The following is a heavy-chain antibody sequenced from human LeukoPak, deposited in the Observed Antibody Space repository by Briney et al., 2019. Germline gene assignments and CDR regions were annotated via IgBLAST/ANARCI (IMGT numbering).Heavy chain of an antibody. D-gene: IGHD5-24*01. V-gene: IGHV3-21*01. Sequence: GGSLRLSCAASGFTFNSYSMNWVRQAPGKGLEWVSSISSASSYIYYADSVKGRFTISRDNAQNSLYLQMNSLTAEDTAVYYCARGDGRPTFPPAYWGQGTLVTVSS. CDR3: ARGDGRPTFPPAY. J-gene: IGHJ4*02. CDR2: ISSASSYI. CDR1: GFTFNSYS.